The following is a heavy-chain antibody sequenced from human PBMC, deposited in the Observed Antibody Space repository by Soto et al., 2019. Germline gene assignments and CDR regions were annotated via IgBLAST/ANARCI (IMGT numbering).Heavy chain of an antibody. CDR2: IYWDDDK. V-gene: IGHV2-5*02. CDR1: GFSLSTSGVG. Sequence: QITLKESGPTLVKPTQTLTLTCTFSGFSLSTSGVGVGWIRQPPGKALEWLALIYWDDDKRYSPSLKSRLTITKDTPKNQVVLTMTNMEPFDTAPYFWANTDSYREYFYYYYGMDVWGQGTTVTVSS. J-gene: IGHJ6*02. CDR3: ANTDSYREYFYYYYGMDV. D-gene: IGHD2-21*01.